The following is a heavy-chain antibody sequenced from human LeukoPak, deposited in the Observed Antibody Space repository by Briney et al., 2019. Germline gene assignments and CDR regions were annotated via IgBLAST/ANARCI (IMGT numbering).Heavy chain of an antibody. Sequence: SQTLSLTCAISGDSVSSNSAAWNWIRQSPSRGLEWLGRTYYRSKWYNDYAESVKSRITINPDTSKNQFSLQLNYVTPDDTAVYFCARSHGGSSNWFDPWGQGTLVTVSS. D-gene: IGHD2-15*01. CDR3: ARSHGGSSNWFDP. CDR1: GDSVSSNSAA. V-gene: IGHV6-1*01. CDR2: TYYRSKWYN. J-gene: IGHJ5*02.